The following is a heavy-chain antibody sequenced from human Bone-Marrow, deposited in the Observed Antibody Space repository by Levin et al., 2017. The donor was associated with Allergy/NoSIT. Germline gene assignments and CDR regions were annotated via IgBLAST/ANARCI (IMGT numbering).Heavy chain of an antibody. J-gene: IGHJ4*02. CDR3: ARDSRSYDLDY. CDR2: MKQDGSEK. D-gene: IGHD3-3*01. CDR1: GFTFRTYW. V-gene: IGHV3-7*01. Sequence: GESLKISCAASGFTFRTYWMSWVRQAPGKGLEWVANMKQDGSEKYYVDSVKGRFTISRDNAKNSLYLQMITLRAEDTAVYYCARDSRSYDLDYWGQGTLVTVSS.